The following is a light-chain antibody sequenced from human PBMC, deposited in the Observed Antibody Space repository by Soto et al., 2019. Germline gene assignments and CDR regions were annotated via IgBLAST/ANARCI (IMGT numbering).Light chain of an antibody. Sequence: QSALTQPASVSGSPGQSITISCTGTSSDVGSYNPVSWYQQHPGKAPKLMIYEVSKRPSGVSNRFSGSKSGNTASLTISGLQAEDEADYYCCSYAGSSPYVFGTGTKLTVL. CDR3: CSYAGSSPYV. J-gene: IGLJ1*01. CDR2: EVS. V-gene: IGLV2-23*02. CDR1: SSDVGSYNP.